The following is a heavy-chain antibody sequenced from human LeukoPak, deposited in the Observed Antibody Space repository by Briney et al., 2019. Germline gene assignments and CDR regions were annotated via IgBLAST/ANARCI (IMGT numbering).Heavy chain of an antibody. Sequence: GGSLRLSCEGSGYIFSSFAMHWVRQAPGKGLEWVAGMSYHGTYKYYADSVKGRFAISRDDSKHTLYLRLNSLRGEDTAVYYCVRDPERPAEGHFDVWGRGTLVIVSS. CDR3: VRDPERPAEGHFDV. CDR1: GYIFSSFA. CDR2: MSYHGTYK. J-gene: IGHJ2*01. V-gene: IGHV3-30*09.